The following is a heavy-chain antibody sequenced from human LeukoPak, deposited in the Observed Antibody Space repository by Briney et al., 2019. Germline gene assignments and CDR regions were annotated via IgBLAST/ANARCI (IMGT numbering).Heavy chain of an antibody. Sequence: WGAPRISSTTPGFSFFHYVLKWVPPAPGEGAGGGSAINGRGQSTFYADSVKGRFIISRDNSNNTLFLQMNSLRVEDTALYYCVQRGYDYDSAGLFYAEYFHNWGQGTLVTVAS. V-gene: IGHV3-23*01. CDR2: INGRGQST. J-gene: IGHJ1*01. CDR3: VQRGYDYDSAGLFYAEYFHN. CDR1: GFSFFHYV. D-gene: IGHD3-22*01.